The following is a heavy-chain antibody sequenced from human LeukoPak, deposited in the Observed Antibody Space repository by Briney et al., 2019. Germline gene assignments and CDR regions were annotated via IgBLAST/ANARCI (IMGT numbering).Heavy chain of an antibody. CDR3: AKDFGEWLEPPGAFDI. D-gene: IGHD3-3*01. CDR2: IRYDGSNK. Sequence: GGSLRLSCAASGFTFSSYGMHWVRQAPGKGLEWVAFIRYDGSNKYYAESVKGRFTISRDNSKNTLYLQMNSLRAEDTAVYYCAKDFGEWLEPPGAFDIWGQGTMVTVSS. V-gene: IGHV3-30*02. CDR1: GFTFSSYG. J-gene: IGHJ3*02.